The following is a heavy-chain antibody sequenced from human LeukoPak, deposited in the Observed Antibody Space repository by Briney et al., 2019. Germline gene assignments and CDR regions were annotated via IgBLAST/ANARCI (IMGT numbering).Heavy chain of an antibody. J-gene: IGHJ4*02. D-gene: IGHD4-11*01. CDR3: AKEVGSRLPFDY. V-gene: IGHV1-46*01. CDR2: INPSGGST. CDR1: GYTFTTYY. Sequence: ASVKVSCKASGYTFTTYYMHWVRQAPGQGLEWMGIINPSGGSTSYAQKFQGRVTMTRDTSTSTVYMELSSLRSEDTALYYCAKEVGSRLPFDYWGQGTLVTVSS.